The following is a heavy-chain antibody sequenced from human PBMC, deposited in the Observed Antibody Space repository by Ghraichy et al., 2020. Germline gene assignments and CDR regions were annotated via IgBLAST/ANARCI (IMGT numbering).Heavy chain of an antibody. CDR2: ISSGGTT. CDR1: GFTFSTYE. J-gene: IGHJ4*02. Sequence: GGSLRFACVGSGFTFSTYEMNWVRQAPGTGLEWISYISSGGTTYYAGSVKGRFTISRDNAKNSLYLQMNSLRAEDTAVYYCARDPGDYYATGTFDSWGQGTLVTFSS. D-gene: IGHD3-10*01. CDR3: ARDPGDYYATGTFDS. V-gene: IGHV3-48*03.